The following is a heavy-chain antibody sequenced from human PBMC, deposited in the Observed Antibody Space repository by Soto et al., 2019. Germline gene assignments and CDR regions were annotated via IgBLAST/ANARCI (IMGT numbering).Heavy chain of an antibody. CDR1: GGSISSYY. Sequence: QVQLQESGPGLVKPSETLSLTCTVSGGSISSYYWSWIRQPPGKGLEWIGYIYYSGSTNYNPSLESRGTISVDTSKNQFSLKLRSVTAADTAVYYCARSIAAVGTWHWFDPWGQGTLVTVSS. V-gene: IGHV4-59*01. CDR3: ARSIAAVGTWHWFDP. J-gene: IGHJ5*02. CDR2: IYYSGST. D-gene: IGHD6-13*01.